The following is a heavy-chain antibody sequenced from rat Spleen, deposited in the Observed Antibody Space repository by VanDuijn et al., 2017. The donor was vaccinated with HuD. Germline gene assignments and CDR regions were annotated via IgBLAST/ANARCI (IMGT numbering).Heavy chain of an antibody. V-gene: IGHV5S13*01. CDR3: AREGGGLY. CDR1: GFTFNNYG. J-gene: IGHJ2*01. Sequence: EVRLVESGGGLVQPGRSLKLSCAASGFTFNNYGMAWVRQTPTKGLEWVASISFGGSTYYRDSVKGRFTISRDNAKSTLYLQMDSLRSEDTATYYCAREGGGLYWGQGVMVTVSS. D-gene: IGHD1-11*01. CDR2: ISFGGST.